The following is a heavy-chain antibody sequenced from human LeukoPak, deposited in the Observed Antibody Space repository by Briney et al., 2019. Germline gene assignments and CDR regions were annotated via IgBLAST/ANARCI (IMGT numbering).Heavy chain of an antibody. CDR3: ASDYGDYPREDRKFDP. CDR1: GGSFSGYY. Sequence: SETLSLSCAVYGGSFSGYYWSWIRQPPGKGLEWIGEINHSGSTNYNPSLESRVTISVDTSKNQFSLKLSSVTAADTAVYYCASDYGDYPREDRKFDPWGQGTLVTVSS. D-gene: IGHD4-17*01. J-gene: IGHJ5*02. CDR2: INHSGST. V-gene: IGHV4-34*01.